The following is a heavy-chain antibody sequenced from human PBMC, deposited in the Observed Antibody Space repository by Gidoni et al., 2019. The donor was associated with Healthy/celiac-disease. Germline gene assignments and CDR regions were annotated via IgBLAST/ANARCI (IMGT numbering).Heavy chain of an antibody. V-gene: IGHV1-2*06. J-gene: IGHJ4*02. CDR1: ASTFTGYY. Sequence: QAQLVPPGAGATKPGASVKVSCKASASTFTGYYLHWVRQAPGQGLEWMGRINPNSGGTNYAQKFQGRVTMTRDTSISTAYMELSRLRSDDTAVYYCATRTDTELNAFDYWGQGTLVTVSS. D-gene: IGHD5-18*01. CDR3: ATRTDTELNAFDY. CDR2: INPNSGGT.